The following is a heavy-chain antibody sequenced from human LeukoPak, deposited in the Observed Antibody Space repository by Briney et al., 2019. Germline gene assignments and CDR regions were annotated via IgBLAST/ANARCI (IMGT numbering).Heavy chain of an antibody. J-gene: IGHJ3*02. CDR1: GFTFSSYA. D-gene: IGHD3-22*01. V-gene: IGHV3-23*01. CDR3: AKDLTMIDAFDI. Sequence: GGSLRLSCAASGFTFSSYAMSWVRQAPGKGLEWVSAISGSGGSIYYADSVKGRFTISRDNSKNTLYLQMNSLRAEDTAVYYCAKDLTMIDAFDIWGQGTMVTVSS. CDR2: ISGSGGSI.